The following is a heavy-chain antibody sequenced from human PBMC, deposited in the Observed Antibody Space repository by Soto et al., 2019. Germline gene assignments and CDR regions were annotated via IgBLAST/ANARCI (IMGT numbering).Heavy chain of an antibody. CDR3: AICFPQPARRALNWFDA. D-gene: IGHD3-10*02. V-gene: IGHV4-34*01. J-gene: IGHJ5*02. CDR1: GGSFSGYY. CDR2: INHSGST. Sequence: SETLSLTCAVYGGSFSGYYWSWIRQPPGKGLEWIGEINHSGSTNYNPSLKSRVTISVDTSKNQFSLKLSSVTAADTAVYYCAICFPQPARRALNWFDAWGQEPLVTVPS.